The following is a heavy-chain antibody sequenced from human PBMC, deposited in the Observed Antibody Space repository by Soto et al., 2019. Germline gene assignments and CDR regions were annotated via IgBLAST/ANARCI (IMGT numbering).Heavy chain of an antibody. V-gene: IGHV3-30*03. Sequence: GGSLRLSSAASGFTFSTYVMHWARQAPGEGLEWVAVISYDDINKYYVDSVKGRFTISRDNSKNTLYLQMNSLRGEGTAVYYCARDQTSGSGSYWDYWGQGTLVTVSS. CDR2: ISYDDINK. CDR1: GFTFSTYV. J-gene: IGHJ4*02. CDR3: ARDQTSGSGSYWDY. D-gene: IGHD3-10*01.